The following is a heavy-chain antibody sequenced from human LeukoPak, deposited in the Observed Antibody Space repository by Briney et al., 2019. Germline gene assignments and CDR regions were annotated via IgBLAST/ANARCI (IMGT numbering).Heavy chain of an antibody. V-gene: IGHV4-61*01. CDR1: GASFSSGSYY. CDR3: ARVPLMKGFDP. Sequence: PSETLSLTCNVSGASFSSGSYYWSWIRQPPGKELEWIGYIYYSGSTNYNPSLKSRVTISVDTSKNQFSLKLSSVTAADTAVYYCARVPLMKGFDPWGQGTLVTVSS. J-gene: IGHJ5*02. D-gene: IGHD2-8*01. CDR2: IYYSGST.